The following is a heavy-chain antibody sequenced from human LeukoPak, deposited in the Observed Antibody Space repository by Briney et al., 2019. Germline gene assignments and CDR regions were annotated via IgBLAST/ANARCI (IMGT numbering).Heavy chain of an antibody. V-gene: IGHV3-23*01. CDR1: GXTFTSIA. J-gene: IGHJ4*02. Sequence: GGSLRLSCAASGXTFTSIAVTWVRQAPGKGLEWVSTIRGTGDSTHYADSVKGRFIISRDNSKNMLYLQMNGLRAEDTAMYYCAKGQELDDGVFDTWGQGTLVTVSS. D-gene: IGHD1-1*01. CDR3: AKGQELDDGVFDT. CDR2: IRGTGDST.